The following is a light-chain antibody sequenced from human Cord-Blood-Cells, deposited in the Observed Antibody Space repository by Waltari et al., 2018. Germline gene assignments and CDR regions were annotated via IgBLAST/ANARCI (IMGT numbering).Light chain of an antibody. CDR3: SSHTSSSTWV. CDR2: DVS. V-gene: IGLV2-14*03. J-gene: IGLJ3*02. Sequence: QSALTQPASVSGSPGQSITISCTGTSSDVGGYNYVSWYQKHPGKAPKLMIYDVSNRPSGVSNRFSGSKSGNTASLTISGLQAEDEADYYCSSHTSSSTWVFGGGTKLTVL. CDR1: SSDVGGYNY.